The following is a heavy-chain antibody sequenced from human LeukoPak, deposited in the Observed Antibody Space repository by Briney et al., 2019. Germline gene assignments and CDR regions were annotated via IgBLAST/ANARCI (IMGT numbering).Heavy chain of an antibody. CDR2: IRTSSNYT. J-gene: IGHJ4*02. CDR3: AKGQWLVLD. CDR1: GFTFSSYN. V-gene: IGHV3-21*04. D-gene: IGHD6-19*01. Sequence: PGGSLRLSCAASGFTFSSYNMNWVRQAPGKGLEWVSSIRTSSNYTYYADSVKGRFTISRDNSKNTLYLQMNSLRAEDTAVYYCAKGQWLVLDWGQGTLVTVSS.